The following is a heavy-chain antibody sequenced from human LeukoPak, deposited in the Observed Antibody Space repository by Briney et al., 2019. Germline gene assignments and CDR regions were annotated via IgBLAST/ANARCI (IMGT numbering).Heavy chain of an antibody. CDR2: ISYDGSNK. CDR1: GFTFSSYA. D-gene: IGHD1-26*01. Sequence: PGGSLRLSCAASGFTFSSYAMHGVRQAPGKGLEWVAVISYDGSNKYYADSVKGRFTISRDNSKNTLYLQMNSLRAEDTAVYYCARVSEWELGPFDYWGQGTLVTVSS. V-gene: IGHV3-30-3*01. J-gene: IGHJ4*02. CDR3: ARVSEWELGPFDY.